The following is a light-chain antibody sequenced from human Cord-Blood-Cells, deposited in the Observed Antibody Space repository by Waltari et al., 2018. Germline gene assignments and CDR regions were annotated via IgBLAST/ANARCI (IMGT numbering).Light chain of an antibody. Sequence: QSALTQPPSVSGSPGQSVTISCTGTSIDVGIYNRVPWYQQPPGAAPKLMIYEVINRPSGVPDRFSGSKSGNTASLTISGLQAEDEADYYCSSYTSSSTVVFGGGTKLTVL. V-gene: IGLV2-18*02. CDR3: SSYTSSSTVV. J-gene: IGLJ2*01. CDR1: SIDVGIYNR. CDR2: EVI.